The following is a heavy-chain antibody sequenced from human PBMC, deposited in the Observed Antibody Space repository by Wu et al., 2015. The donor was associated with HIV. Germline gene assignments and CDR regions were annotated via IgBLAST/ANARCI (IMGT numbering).Heavy chain of an antibody. Sequence: QVQLQESGPGLVKPSETLSLTCAVSGGSISSSYWSWIRQPAGKGLEWIGHVYTSGSTNYNPSLKSRVTMSVDTSKNQFSLKLSSVTAADTAVYYCARARTPFYSSSWYYFDYWGQGTLVTVSS. J-gene: IGHJ4*02. CDR1: GGSISSSY. CDR3: ARARTPFYSSSWYYFDY. V-gene: IGHV4-4*07. D-gene: IGHD6-13*01. CDR2: VYTSGST.